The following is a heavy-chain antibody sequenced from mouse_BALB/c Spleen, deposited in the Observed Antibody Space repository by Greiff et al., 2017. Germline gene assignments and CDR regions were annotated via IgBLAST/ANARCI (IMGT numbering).Heavy chain of an antibody. CDR3: ARDYGNSYFDY. Sequence: VMLVESGAELARPGASVKLSCKASGYTFTDYYINWVKQRTGQGLEWIGEIYPGSGNTYYNEKFKGKATLTADKSSSTAYMQLSSLTSEDSAVYFCARDYGNSYFDYWGQGTTLTVSS. CDR1: GYTFTDYY. CDR2: IYPGSGNT. D-gene: IGHD2-1*01. V-gene: IGHV1-77*01. J-gene: IGHJ2*01.